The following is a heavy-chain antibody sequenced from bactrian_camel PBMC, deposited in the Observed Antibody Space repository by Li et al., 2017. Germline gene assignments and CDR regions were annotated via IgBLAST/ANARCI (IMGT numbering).Heavy chain of an antibody. D-gene: IGHD6*01. Sequence: VESGGGTVQAGGSLSVSCTDSRRTYSTYCMAWFRQAPGKEREGVAAIDSHGGSAYADSATCRFTISQDNAKNSLYLQMNSLKPEDTAMYYCAAAYGGACDLLPQTYNYWGQGTQVTVS. CDR1: RRTYSTYC. J-gene: IGHJ4*01. CDR3: AAAYGGACDLLPQTYNY. V-gene: IGHV3S57*01. CDR2: IDSHGGS.